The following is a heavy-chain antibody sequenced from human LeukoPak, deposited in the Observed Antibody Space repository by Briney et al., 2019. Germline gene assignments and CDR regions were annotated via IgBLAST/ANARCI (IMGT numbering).Heavy chain of an antibody. CDR3: ARDLGMTTVTMRGYYYGMDV. D-gene: IGHD4-17*01. CDR2: IYSGGST. V-gene: IGHV3-53*01. CDR1: GFTVSSTY. Sequence: GGSLRLSCAASGFTVSSTYISWVRQAPGKGLEWVSVIYSGGSTYYADSVKGRFTISRDNSKNTLHLQMNSLRAEDTAVYYCARDLGMTTVTMRGYYYGMDVWGQGTTVTVSS. J-gene: IGHJ6*02.